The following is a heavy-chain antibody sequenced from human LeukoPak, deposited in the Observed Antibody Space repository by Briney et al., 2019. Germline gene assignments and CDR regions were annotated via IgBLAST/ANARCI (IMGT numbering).Heavy chain of an antibody. D-gene: IGHD5-18*01. CDR3: ARALPHRRLMDTTMEQHWFDP. CDR2: INPSGGST. V-gene: IGHV1-46*01. Sequence: ASVKVSCKASGYTFTSYYMHWVRQAPEQGLEWMGIINPSGGSTRYAQKFQGRVTMTRDMSTSTVYMELSSLRSEDTAVYYCARALPHRRLMDTTMEQHWFDPWGQGTLVTVSS. CDR1: GYTFTSYY. J-gene: IGHJ5*02.